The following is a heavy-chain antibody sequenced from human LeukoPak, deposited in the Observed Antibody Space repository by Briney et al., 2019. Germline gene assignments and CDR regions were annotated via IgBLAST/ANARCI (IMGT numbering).Heavy chain of an antibody. CDR1: GGSISSSSYY. Sequence: PSETLSLTCTVSGGSISSSSYYWGWIRQPPGKGLEWIGSIHYSGSTYYNPSLKSRVTVSVDTSKNQFSLKLSSVTAADTAVYYCARGHLPPGIAAAGTFWFDPWGQGTLVTVSS. D-gene: IGHD6-13*01. V-gene: IGHV4-39*07. CDR2: IHYSGST. CDR3: ARGHLPPGIAAAGTFWFDP. J-gene: IGHJ5*02.